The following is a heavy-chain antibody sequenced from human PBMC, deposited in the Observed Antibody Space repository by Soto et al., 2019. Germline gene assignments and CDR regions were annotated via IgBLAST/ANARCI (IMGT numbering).Heavy chain of an antibody. CDR1: GFTFSDFY. V-gene: IGHV3-11*06. Sequence: GSLSLWWESSGFTFSDFYMSWVGQAPGKGLEWVAYISGTDPYMKYADAVRGRFTISRDNAKNSVYLQMNSLRDDDTAVYYGARGSSVRGMNVWGQGTTVSVSS. D-gene: IGHD6-13*01. J-gene: IGHJ6*02. CDR3: ARGSSVRGMNV. CDR2: ISGTDPYM.